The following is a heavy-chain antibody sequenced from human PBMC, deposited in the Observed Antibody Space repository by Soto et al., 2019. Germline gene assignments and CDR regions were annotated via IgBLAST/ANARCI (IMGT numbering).Heavy chain of an antibody. CDR1: GFTVSSNY. CDR2: IYSGGST. V-gene: IGHV3-53*01. Sequence: GGSLRLSCAASGFTVSSNYMSWVRQAPGKGLEWVSVIYSGGSTYYADSVKGRFTISRDNSKNTLYLQMNSLRAEDTAVYYCARDPASMAPSDAFDIWGQGTMVTVS. D-gene: IGHD3-10*01. CDR3: ARDPASMAPSDAFDI. J-gene: IGHJ3*02.